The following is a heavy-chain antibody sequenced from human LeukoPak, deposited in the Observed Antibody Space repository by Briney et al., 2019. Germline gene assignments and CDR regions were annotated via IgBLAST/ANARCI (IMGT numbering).Heavy chain of an antibody. Sequence: GGSLRLSCAASGFTFSSYGMHWVRQAPGKGLEWVAVISYDGTNKYYADSVKGRFTISRDNSKNTLYLQMNSLRGEDTAVYYCAREVLVYTAMVGFDPWGQGTLVTVSS. V-gene: IGHV3-30*03. CDR2: ISYDGTNK. CDR1: GFTFSSYG. D-gene: IGHD5-18*01. J-gene: IGHJ5*02. CDR3: AREVLVYTAMVGFDP.